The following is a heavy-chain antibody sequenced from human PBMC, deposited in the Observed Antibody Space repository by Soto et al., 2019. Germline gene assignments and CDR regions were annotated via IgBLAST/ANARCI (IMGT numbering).Heavy chain of an antibody. CDR2: ISNDGRST. Sequence: EVQLVESGGGLVQPGGSLRLSCAASGFTFSNFRMHWVRQAPGKGLVWVALISNDGRSTNHADSVKGTFTISRDNAKSPLYLQLNSLRAEDTAVYYCARYTAGLSYWGQGTLVNVSS. CDR1: GFTFSNFR. V-gene: IGHV3-74*01. D-gene: IGHD2-2*02. CDR3: ARYTAGLSY. J-gene: IGHJ4*02.